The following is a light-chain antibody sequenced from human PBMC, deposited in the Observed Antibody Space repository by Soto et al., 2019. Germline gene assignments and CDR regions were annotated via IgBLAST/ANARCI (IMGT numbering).Light chain of an antibody. J-gene: IGKJ4*01. Sequence: EIWMTQSPAIRSVSPGGRATFSCRAMQRVTTTLAWYRQRPAQPPSLLIYGASTRATGIPARFSGSGSGTEFTLTISSLQSEDADVSYCQQYHHWPPLTFGGGTKVEIK. CDR1: QRVTTT. V-gene: IGKV3D-15*01. CDR3: QQYHHWPPLT. CDR2: GAS.